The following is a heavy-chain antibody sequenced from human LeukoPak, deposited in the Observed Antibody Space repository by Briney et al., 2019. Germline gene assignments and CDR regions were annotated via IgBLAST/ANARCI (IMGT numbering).Heavy chain of an antibody. J-gene: IGHJ4*02. CDR3: VRDFSNYVALFDS. V-gene: IGHV3-30*02. CDR1: GFTFRNHG. D-gene: IGHD4-11*01. CDR2: IRYDELQD. Sequence: PGGSLRLSCATSGFTFRNHGMHWVRQAPGKGLEWVAFIRYDELQDYYADSVRGRFTISRDNSKSALYLQMGSLRPEDTAMYYCVRDFSNYVALFDSWGQGVLVTVSS.